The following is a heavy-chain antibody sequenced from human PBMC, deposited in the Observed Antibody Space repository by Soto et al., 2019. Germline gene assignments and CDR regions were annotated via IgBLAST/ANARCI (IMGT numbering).Heavy chain of an antibody. Sequence: GGSLRLSCEGSGFNFRNFNMIWVRQAPGKGLEWVSSVSGSSSYIYYADSVEGRFTVSRDNANNLVFLQMNGLRPEDTAMYYCARDLRGHYGPWGQGTMVTVSS. CDR2: VSGSSSYI. D-gene: IGHD4-17*01. J-gene: IGHJ3*01. CDR3: ARDLRGHYGP. V-gene: IGHV3-21*06. CDR1: GFNFRNFN.